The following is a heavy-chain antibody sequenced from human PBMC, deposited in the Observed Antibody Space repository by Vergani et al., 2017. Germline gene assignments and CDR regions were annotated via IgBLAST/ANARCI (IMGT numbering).Heavy chain of an antibody. V-gene: IGHV1-18*01. Sequence: QVQLVQSGAEVKKPGASVKVSCKASGYTFSTYGISWVRQAPGQGLEWMGWISAYNGNTNYPEKFQGRLTMTTDTSTRTAYMELRSLRSDDTAVYYCARDRRIAVAGSMGYYFDYWGQGTLVTVSS. CDR3: ARDRRIAVAGSMGYYFDY. J-gene: IGHJ4*02. CDR2: ISAYNGNT. D-gene: IGHD6-19*01. CDR1: GYTFSTYG.